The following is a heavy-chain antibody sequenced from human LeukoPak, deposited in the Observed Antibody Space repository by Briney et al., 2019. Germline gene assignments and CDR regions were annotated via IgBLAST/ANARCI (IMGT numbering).Heavy chain of an antibody. CDR2: ISGSGGST. CDR1: GFTFSTYA. CDR3: AKSPLRTRILLDY. Sequence: GGSLRLSCVASGFTFSTYAMSWVRQAPGKGLEWVSTISGSGGSTYYADSVKGRFTISRDNSKNTLYLQMNSPRADDTAVYYCAKSPLRTRILLDYWGQGTLVTVSS. V-gene: IGHV3-23*01. J-gene: IGHJ4*02. D-gene: IGHD3-3*01.